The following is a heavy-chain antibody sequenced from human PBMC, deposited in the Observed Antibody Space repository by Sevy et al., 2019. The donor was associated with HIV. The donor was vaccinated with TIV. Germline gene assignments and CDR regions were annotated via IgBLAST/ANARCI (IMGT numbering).Heavy chain of an antibody. CDR2: ISDRSNYI. D-gene: IGHD4-17*01. J-gene: IGHJ4*02. Sequence: GGSLRLSCVASGFPFSAYTMNWVRQAPGRGLEWVSSISDRSNYIYYADSLQGRFTISRDNAKNSLYLEMNSLRGDDTAVYYCARGKTYGDYAGYFDYWGQRTLVTVSS. CDR3: ARGKTYGDYAGYFDY. CDR1: GFPFSAYT. V-gene: IGHV3-21*01.